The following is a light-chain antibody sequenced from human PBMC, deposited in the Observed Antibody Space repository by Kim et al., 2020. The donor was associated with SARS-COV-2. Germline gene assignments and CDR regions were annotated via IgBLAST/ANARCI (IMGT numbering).Light chain of an antibody. CDR2: GAS. Sequence: LSPGERATRSCRASQSVSSSYLAWYQQKPGQAPRLLIYGASSRATGIPDRFSGSGSGTDFTLTISRLEPEDFAVYYCQQYGSSWTFGKGTKVNIK. CDR3: QQYGSSWT. CDR1: QSVSSSY. V-gene: IGKV3-20*01. J-gene: IGKJ1*01.